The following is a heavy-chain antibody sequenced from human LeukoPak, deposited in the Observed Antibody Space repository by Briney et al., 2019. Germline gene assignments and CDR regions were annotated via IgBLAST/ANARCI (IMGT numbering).Heavy chain of an antibody. CDR3: ARGGLPRENWFDP. Sequence: SENLSLTCTVSDGSIRTYHRSWIRQPPGKGLEWIGRIYTTGSTNYNPSLKSRVTMSVDTSKNQFSLKLSSVTAADTAVYYCARGGLPRENWFDPWGQGTLVTVSS. CDR1: DGSIRTYH. D-gene: IGHD1-26*01. V-gene: IGHV4-4*07. J-gene: IGHJ5*02. CDR2: IYTTGST.